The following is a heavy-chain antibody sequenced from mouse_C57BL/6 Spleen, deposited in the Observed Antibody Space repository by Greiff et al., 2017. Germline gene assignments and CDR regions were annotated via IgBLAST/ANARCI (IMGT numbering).Heavy chain of an antibody. CDR3: ATGDYYGSSYVDWYFDV. CDR1: GYTFTSYW. CDR2: IHPNSGST. J-gene: IGHJ1*03. D-gene: IGHD1-1*01. Sequence: QVQLQQPGAELVKPGASVKLSCKASGYTFTSYWMHWVKQRPGQGLEWIGMIHPNSGSTNYNEKFKSKATLTVDKSSSTAYMQLSSLTSEDSAVEYCATGDYYGSSYVDWYFDVWGTGTTVTVAA. V-gene: IGHV1-64*01.